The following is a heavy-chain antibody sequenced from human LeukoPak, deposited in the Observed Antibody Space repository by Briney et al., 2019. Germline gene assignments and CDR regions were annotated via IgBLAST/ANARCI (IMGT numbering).Heavy chain of an antibody. CDR1: GGSFSGYY. CDR2: INHSGST. Sequence: SETLSLTCAVYGGSFSGYYWSWIRQTPGKGLEWIGEINHSGSTNYNPSLKSRVTISVDTSKNQFSLKLSSVTAADTAVYYCASDSYDSSGSLTNYWGQGTLVTVSS. CDR3: ASDSYDSSGSLTNY. D-gene: IGHD3-22*01. V-gene: IGHV4-34*01. J-gene: IGHJ4*02.